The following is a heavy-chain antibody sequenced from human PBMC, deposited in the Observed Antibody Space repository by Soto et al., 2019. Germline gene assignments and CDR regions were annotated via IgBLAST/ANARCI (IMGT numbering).Heavy chain of an antibody. CDR2: ISGSGGST. Sequence: EVQLLESGGGLVQPGGSLRLSCAASGFTFSSYAMSWVRQAPGKGLEWVSAISGSGGSTDYAGSVKGRFTISRDNSKNPHYLQMNSPSAEDTAVYYCARSSSGWDEGASDIWGQGTMVTVSS. V-gene: IGHV3-23*01. D-gene: IGHD6-19*01. J-gene: IGHJ3*02. CDR3: ARSSSGWDEGASDI. CDR1: GFTFSSYA.